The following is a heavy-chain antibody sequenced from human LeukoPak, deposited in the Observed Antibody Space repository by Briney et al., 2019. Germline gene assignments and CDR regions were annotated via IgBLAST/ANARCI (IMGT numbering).Heavy chain of an antibody. Sequence: GGSLRLSCAASGFTFSSYAMHWVRQAPGKGLEWVAVISLDGNNKYYADSVKGRFSISRDNSKNTLYLQMSSLRAGDTAVYYCAKRYFYDSSRDAFDVWGQGTMVTVSS. CDR3: AKRYFYDSSRDAFDV. CDR2: ISLDGNNK. J-gene: IGHJ3*01. D-gene: IGHD3-22*01. CDR1: GFTFSSYA. V-gene: IGHV3-30*18.